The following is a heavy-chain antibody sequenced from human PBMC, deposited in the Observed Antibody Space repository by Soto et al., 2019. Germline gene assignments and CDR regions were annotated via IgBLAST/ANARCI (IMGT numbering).Heavy chain of an antibody. CDR1: GFTFRNYA. CDR2: IAYDGSNA. Sequence: QVQLMESGGGVVQPGGSLRLSCAASGFTFRNYAMHWVRQAPGKGLECLAVIAYDGSNAFYRDSVKGRFTISRDNSKNTLYLHINSLRSEDTGVYYCARGDREDILVVVGARPGEYGIDIWGQGTTVTVSS. D-gene: IGHD2-15*01. V-gene: IGHV3-30-3*01. J-gene: IGHJ6*02. CDR3: ARGDREDILVVVGARPGEYGIDI.